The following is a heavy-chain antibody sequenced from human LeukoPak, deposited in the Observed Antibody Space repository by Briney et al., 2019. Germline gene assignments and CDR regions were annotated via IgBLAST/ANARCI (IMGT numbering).Heavy chain of an antibody. CDR3: ARVLSYDYSNYEGSY. J-gene: IGHJ4*02. D-gene: IGHD4-11*01. CDR1: GFTFSSYS. V-gene: IGHV3-21*01. CDR2: ISSSSSYI. Sequence: PGGSLRLSCAASGFTFSSYSMNWVRQAPGKGLEWVSSISSSSSYIYYADSVKGRFTISRDNAKNSLYLQMNSLRAEDTAVYYCARVLSYDYSNYEGSYWGQGTLVTVSS.